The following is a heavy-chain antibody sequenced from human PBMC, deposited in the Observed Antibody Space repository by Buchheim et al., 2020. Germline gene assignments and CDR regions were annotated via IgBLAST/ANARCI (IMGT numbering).Heavy chain of an antibody. D-gene: IGHD1-26*01. CDR2: INHSGST. CDR1: GGSFSGYY. Sequence: QVQLQQWGAGLLKPSETLSLTCAVYGGSFSGYYWSWIRQPPGKGLEWIGEINHSGSTNYNPSLKSRVTISIDTSKNQFSLKLSSVTAADTAVYYCARGSPPFYDVGATPGWFDPWGQGTL. V-gene: IGHV4-34*01. CDR3: ARGSPPFYDVGATPGWFDP. J-gene: IGHJ5*02.